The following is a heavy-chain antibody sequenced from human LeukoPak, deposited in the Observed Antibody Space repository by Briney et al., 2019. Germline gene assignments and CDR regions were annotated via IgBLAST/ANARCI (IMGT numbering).Heavy chain of an antibody. D-gene: IGHD6-13*01. J-gene: IGHJ4*02. CDR3: AKGGIAAAGTPGV. Sequence: PSETLSLTCAVYGGSFSGYYWSWIRQPPGKGLEWIGEINHSGSTNYNPSLKSRVTISVDTSKNQFSLKLSSVTAADTAVYYCAKGGIAAAGTPGVWGQGTLVTVSS. CDR1: GGSFSGYY. CDR2: INHSGST. V-gene: IGHV4-34*01.